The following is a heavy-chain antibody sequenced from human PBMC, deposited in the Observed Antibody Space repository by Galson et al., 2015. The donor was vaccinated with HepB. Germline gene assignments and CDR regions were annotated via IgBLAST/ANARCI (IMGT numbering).Heavy chain of an antibody. D-gene: IGHD1-26*01. CDR2: ISYDGSNK. Sequence: SLRLSCAASGFTFSSCGMHWVRQAPGKGLEWVAVISYDGSNKYYADSVKGRFTISRDNSKNTLYLQMNSLRAEDTAVYYCAKALVQWELDYWGQGTLVTVSS. V-gene: IGHV3-30*18. CDR3: AKALVQWELDY. CDR1: GFTFSSCG. J-gene: IGHJ4*02.